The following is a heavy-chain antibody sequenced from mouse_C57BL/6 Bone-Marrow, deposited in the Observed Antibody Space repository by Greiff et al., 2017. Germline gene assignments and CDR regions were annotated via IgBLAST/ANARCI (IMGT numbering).Heavy chain of an antibody. CDR1: GYTFTEYT. V-gene: IGHV1-62-2*01. J-gene: IGHJ3*01. Sequence: QVQLQQSGAELVKPGASVKLSCKASGYTFTEYTIHWVKQRSGQGLEGIGWFYPGSGSIKYNEKFQDKATLTADKSSSTVYMELSRLTAEASAVYFCARHEEAYYCSSYFAYWGQGTLVTVSA. CDR2: FYPGSGSI. D-gene: IGHD1-1*01. CDR3: ARHEEAYYCSSYFAY.